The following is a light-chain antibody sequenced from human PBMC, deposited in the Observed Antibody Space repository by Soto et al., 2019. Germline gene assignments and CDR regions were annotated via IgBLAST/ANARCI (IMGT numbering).Light chain of an antibody. CDR3: MQALQTPRT. V-gene: IGKV2-28*01. J-gene: IGKJ1*01. CDR2: LGS. CDR1: QSLLHSNGYNY. Sequence: DIVMTQSPLSLPVTPGEPASISCRSSQSLLHSNGYNYLDWYLQKPGQAPQLLIYLGSNRASGVHDRFSGSGSGTDFTLKISRVEAEDVGVYYCMQALQTPRTFGQGTKVEFK.